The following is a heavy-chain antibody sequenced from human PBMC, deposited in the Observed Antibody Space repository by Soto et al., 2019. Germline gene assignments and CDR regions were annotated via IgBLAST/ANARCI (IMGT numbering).Heavy chain of an antibody. CDR3: ARVRVVAAIDWFDP. V-gene: IGHV1-18*01. J-gene: IGHJ5*02. Sequence: GASVKVSCKASGYTFTSYGISWVGQAPGQGLEWMGWISAYNGNTNYAQKLQGRVTMTTDTSTSTAYMELRSLRSDDTAVYYCARVRVVAAIDWFDPWGQGTLVTVSS. D-gene: IGHD2-15*01. CDR1: GYTFTSYG. CDR2: ISAYNGNT.